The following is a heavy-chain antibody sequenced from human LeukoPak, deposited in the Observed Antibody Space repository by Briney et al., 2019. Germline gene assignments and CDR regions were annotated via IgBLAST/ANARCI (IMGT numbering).Heavy chain of an antibody. CDR3: VSTATFDH. J-gene: IGHJ4*02. D-gene: IGHD4-11*01. CDR2: IKQDGSET. CDR1: GFTFSTYE. Sequence: PGGSLRLSCAASGFTFSTYEMNFVRQAPGKGLEWVANIKQDGSETYYVDSVTGRFTISRDNSKSSLSLQMNSLRAEDTAMYYCVSTATFDHWGQGALVTVSS. V-gene: IGHV3-7*05.